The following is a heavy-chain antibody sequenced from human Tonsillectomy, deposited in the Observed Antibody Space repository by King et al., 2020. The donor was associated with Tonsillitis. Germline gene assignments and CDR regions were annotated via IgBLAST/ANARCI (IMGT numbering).Heavy chain of an antibody. CDR3: ARDSYDYVWGSYPESAFDI. CDR2: ISSSSSTI. Sequence: VQLVESGGGLVQPGGSLRLSCAASGFTFSSYSMNWVRQAPGKGLEWVSYISSSSSTIYYADSVKGRFIISRDNAKNSLYLQMNSLRDEDTAVYYCARDSYDYVWGSYPESAFDIWGQGTMVTVAS. CDR1: GFTFSSYS. V-gene: IGHV3-48*02. J-gene: IGHJ3*02. D-gene: IGHD3-16*02.